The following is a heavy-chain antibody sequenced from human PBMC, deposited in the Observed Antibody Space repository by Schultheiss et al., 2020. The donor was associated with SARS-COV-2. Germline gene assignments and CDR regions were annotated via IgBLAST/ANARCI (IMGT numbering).Heavy chain of an antibody. CDR2: IKSKTDGGTT. J-gene: IGHJ4*02. CDR3: ARVGGSCYSDY. V-gene: IGHV3-15*01. D-gene: IGHD2-15*01. CDR1: GFTFSSYA. Sequence: GGSLRLSCAASGFTFSSYAMSWVRQAPGKGLEWVGRIKSKTDGGTTDYAAPVKGRFTISRDDSKNTLYLQMNSLKTEDTAVYYCARVGGSCYSDYWGQGTLVTVSS.